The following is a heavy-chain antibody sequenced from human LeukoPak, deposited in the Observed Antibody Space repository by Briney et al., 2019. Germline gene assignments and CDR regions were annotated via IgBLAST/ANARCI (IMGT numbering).Heavy chain of an antibody. CDR1: GFTFSSYC. Sequence: GRSLRLSCSASGFTFSSYCMHWVRQAPGKGLEWVAVIWDDGSNKYYADSVKGRFTISRDNSKNTLYLQMNSLRAEETAVYYFARGSQEESYGSGDFDYWRQATLVTVSS. J-gene: IGHJ4*02. CDR3: ARGSQEESYGSGDFDY. V-gene: IGHV3-33*01. D-gene: IGHD3-10*01. CDR2: IWDDGSNK.